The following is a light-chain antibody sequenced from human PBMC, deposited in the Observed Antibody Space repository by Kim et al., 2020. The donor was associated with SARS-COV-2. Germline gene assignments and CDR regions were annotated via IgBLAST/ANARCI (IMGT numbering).Light chain of an antibody. V-gene: IGLV3-1*01. Sequence: SYELTQPPSVSVSPGQTASITCCGDKLGAKFVSWYQQKPGQAPVLVIYQDTKRPSGIPERISGSNSGNTATLTISGTQLMDEADYYCQAWDSSTVVFGGGTQLTVL. CDR2: QDT. CDR1: KLGAKF. J-gene: IGLJ2*01. CDR3: QAWDSSTVV.